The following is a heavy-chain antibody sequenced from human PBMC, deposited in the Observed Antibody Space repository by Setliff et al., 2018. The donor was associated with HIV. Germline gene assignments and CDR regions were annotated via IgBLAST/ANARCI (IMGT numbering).Heavy chain of an antibody. CDR3: AKDHRVVSYYYDSSGYDY. CDR2: IRYDGSNK. Sequence: GESLKISCEASGFTFKSYSMHWVRQAPGKGLEWVAFIRYDGSNKYYGDSVKGRFTISRDNSKNTLYLQMNSLRAEDTAMYYCAKDHRVVSYYYDSSGYDYWGQGTLVTVSS. V-gene: IGHV3-30*02. J-gene: IGHJ4*02. CDR1: GFTFKSYS. D-gene: IGHD3-22*01.